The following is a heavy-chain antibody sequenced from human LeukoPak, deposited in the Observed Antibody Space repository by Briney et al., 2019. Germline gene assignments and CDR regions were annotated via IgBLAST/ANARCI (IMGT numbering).Heavy chain of an antibody. CDR2: IYYSGST. J-gene: IGHJ6*02. V-gene: IGHV4-39*01. CDR3: ARHGCSSTSCHTKYYYYYYYGTDV. Sequence: SETLSLTCTVSGGSISSSSYYWGWIRQPPGKGLEWIGSIYYSGSTYYNPSLKSRVTISVDTSKNQFSLKLSSVTAADTAVYYCARHGCSSTSCHTKYYYYYYYGTDVWGQGTTVTVSS. CDR1: GGSISSSSYY. D-gene: IGHD2-2*02.